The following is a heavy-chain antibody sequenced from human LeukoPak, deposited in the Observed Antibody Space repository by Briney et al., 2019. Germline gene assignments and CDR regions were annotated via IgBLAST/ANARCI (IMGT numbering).Heavy chain of an antibody. Sequence: GAAVKVSCKASGYTFDDYDMHWVRQAPGQGLEWMGWFNPISWGTAYARKFQGRVTMTWDTSISTVYMELIRLTSDDTALFYCARVPRQLLPYFDYWGQGTLVSASS. CDR1: GYTFDDYD. CDR3: ARVPRQLLPYFDY. CDR2: FNPISWGT. D-gene: IGHD2-15*01. J-gene: IGHJ4*02. V-gene: IGHV1-2*02.